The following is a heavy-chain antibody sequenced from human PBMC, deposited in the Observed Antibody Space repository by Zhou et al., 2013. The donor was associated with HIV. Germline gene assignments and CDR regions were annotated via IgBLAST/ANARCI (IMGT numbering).Heavy chain of an antibody. Sequence: QVQLVQSGAAVKKPGASVKVSCETYGYTFTDHFIHWWRQAPGKGLEWMGWNDPYSSAVSYSPTFQGRVTMTRDTFLETAYMELRGLKFDDTAMYFVPHLRVDETTRYFRILWGQGTLVTVSS. J-gene: IGHJ2*01. CDR2: NDPYSSAV. CDR3: PHLRVDETTRYFRIL. CDR1: GYTFTDHF. D-gene: IGHD2-15*01. V-gene: IGHV1-2*02.